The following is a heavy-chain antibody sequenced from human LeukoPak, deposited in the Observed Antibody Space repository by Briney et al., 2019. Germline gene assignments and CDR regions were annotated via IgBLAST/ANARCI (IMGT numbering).Heavy chain of an antibody. J-gene: IGHJ4*02. V-gene: IGHV3-7*01. CDR1: GFTFSSYW. CDR2: IKQDGSEK. D-gene: IGHD5-12*01. CDR3: ARGITSGPRRYDVRNFDY. Sequence: GSLRLSCAASGFTFSSYWMSWVRQAPGKGLEWVANIKQDGSEKYYVDSVKGRFTISRDNAKNSLYLQMNSLRAEDTAVYYCARGITSGPRRYDVRNFDYWGQGTPVTVSS.